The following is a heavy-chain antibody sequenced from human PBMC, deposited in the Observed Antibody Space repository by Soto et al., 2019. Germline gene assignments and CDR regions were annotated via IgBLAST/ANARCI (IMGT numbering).Heavy chain of an antibody. J-gene: IGHJ6*01. V-gene: IGHV2-5*02. CDR3: ARRAGGSEFFSYAMDV. D-gene: IGHD3-10*01. CDR1: GFSLTTSGVN. CDR2: IYWEDDK. Sequence: QITLKESGPTLVKPTQTLTLTCTFSGFSLTTSGVNVVWIRQPPGKALEWLALIYWEDDKRYNPSLKSRLTITKDTPKNQVVLTMTNIDPVDSATYYCARRAGGSEFFSYAMDVWGQGTTVTVSS.